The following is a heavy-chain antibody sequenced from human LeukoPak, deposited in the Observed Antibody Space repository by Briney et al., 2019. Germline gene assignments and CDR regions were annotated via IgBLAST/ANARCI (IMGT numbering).Heavy chain of an antibody. D-gene: IGHD4-17*01. CDR1: GGSISSGTNY. CDR3: ASLRRVTVTNSYDWFDP. Sequence: SQTLYLTXTVSGGSISSGTNYWSWIRQPAGKGREWIVRIYTSGSTNYNPSLKSRVTISVDTSKNQSSLKLSSVTAADTAVYYCASLRRVTVTNSYDWFDPWGQGTLVTVSS. CDR2: IYTSGST. J-gene: IGHJ5*02. V-gene: IGHV4-61*02.